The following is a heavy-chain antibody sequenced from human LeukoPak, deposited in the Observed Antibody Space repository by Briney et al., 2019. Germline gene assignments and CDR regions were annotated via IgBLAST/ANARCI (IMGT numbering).Heavy chain of an antibody. V-gene: IGHV4-59*01. CDR2: IYYSGIT. CDR3: ARGRGYFDPFDP. CDR1: GGSTSSYY. D-gene: IGHD3-9*01. Sequence: KASVTLSLTCTVSGGSTSSYYWNWIRQPPGKGLEWIGYIYYSGITNYNPSLTSRVSISVDMSKNQFSLKLTSVTAADTAVYYCARGRGYFDPFDPWGQGTLVTVSS. J-gene: IGHJ5*02.